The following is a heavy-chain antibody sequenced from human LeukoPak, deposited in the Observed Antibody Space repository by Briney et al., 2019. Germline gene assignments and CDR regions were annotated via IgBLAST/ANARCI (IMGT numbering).Heavy chain of an antibody. Sequence: ASVKLSCKASGDNYNSDNFHWGRQAPGQGLEWMGIISPGGGSTTYAQKFQRKFTMTSDTSTTIVYMELRSLSSEDTAVYYCASTWRREPYFDDWGQGPRVTVSP. J-gene: IGHJ4*02. V-gene: IGHV1-46*02. CDR1: GDNYNSDN. CDR3: ASTWRREPYFDD. CDR2: ISPGGGST. D-gene: IGHD5-12*01.